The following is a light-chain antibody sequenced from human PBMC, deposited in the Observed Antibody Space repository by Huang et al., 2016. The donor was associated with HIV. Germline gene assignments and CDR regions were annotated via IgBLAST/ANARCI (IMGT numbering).Light chain of an antibody. V-gene: IGKV3-20*01. J-gene: IGKJ3*01. Sequence: EIVLTQSPGTLSLSPGERATLSCRASQSVSSSYLAWYQQKPGQAPRLLIYGASSRATGIPDRCSGSGSGTDFTLTISRLEPEDFAVYYCQQYGSSPPLCTFGPGTKVDIK. CDR3: QQYGSSPPLCT. CDR1: QSVSSSY. CDR2: GAS.